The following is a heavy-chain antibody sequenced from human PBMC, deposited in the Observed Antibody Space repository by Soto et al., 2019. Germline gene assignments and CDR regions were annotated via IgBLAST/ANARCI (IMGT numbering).Heavy chain of an antibody. CDR1: GFTFSSYA. D-gene: IGHD6-6*01. Sequence: QVQLVESGGGVVQPGKSLRLSCEASGFTFSSYAMHWARQAPGKGLEWVTVISIRGGDEYYAESVRGRFNISRDDSKNTRYLQMDSLRVEDTAVYYCARGTIVARQHLDYWGQGTLVTVSS. CDR3: ARGTIVARQHLDY. V-gene: IGHV3-30*03. CDR2: ISIRGGDE. J-gene: IGHJ4*02.